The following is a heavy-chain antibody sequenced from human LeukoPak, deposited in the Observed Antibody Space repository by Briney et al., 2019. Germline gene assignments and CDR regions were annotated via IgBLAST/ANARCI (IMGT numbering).Heavy chain of an antibody. CDR1: GYTFTGYY. Sequence: ASVKVSCKASGYTFTGYYMHWVRQAPGQGLEWMGWMNPNSGNTGYAQKLQGRVTMTTDTSTSTAYMELRSLRSDDTAVYYCARVSSSSLDAFDIWGQGTMVTVSS. V-gene: IGHV1-18*04. J-gene: IGHJ3*02. D-gene: IGHD6-13*01. CDR2: MNPNSGNT. CDR3: ARVSSSSLDAFDI.